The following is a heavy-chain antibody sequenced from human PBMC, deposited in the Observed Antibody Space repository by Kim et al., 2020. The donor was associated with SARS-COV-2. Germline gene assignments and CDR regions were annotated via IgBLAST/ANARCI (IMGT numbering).Heavy chain of an antibody. V-gene: IGHV1-46*01. Sequence: GQKFRGNVTMTRDTPTSTLYMELSSLRSEDTAVYYCARASGYYHRRYFDLWGRGTLVTVSS. D-gene: IGHD3-22*01. J-gene: IGHJ2*01. CDR3: ARASGYYHRRYFDL.